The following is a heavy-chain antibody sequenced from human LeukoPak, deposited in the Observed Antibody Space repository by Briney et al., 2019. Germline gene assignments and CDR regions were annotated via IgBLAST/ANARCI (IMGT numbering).Heavy chain of an antibody. D-gene: IGHD2-21*02. CDR2: IKQDGSEK. CDR3: ARRDLDSYWKGEYYFDY. J-gene: IGHJ4*02. Sequence: GGSLRLSCVASGFTFSSRDWMTWVRQAPGKGLEWVANIKQDGSEKNYVDSVKGRFTISRDNAKNSLYLQMNSLRAEDTALYYCARRDLDSYWKGEYYFDYWGQGTLVTVSS. CDR1: GFTFSSRDW. V-gene: IGHV3-7*03.